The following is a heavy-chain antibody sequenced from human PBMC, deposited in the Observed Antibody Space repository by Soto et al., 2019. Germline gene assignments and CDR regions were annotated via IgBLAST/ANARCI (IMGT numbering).Heavy chain of an antibody. CDR2: ISYDGSNK. CDR3: AKARGAPELFQSPPNFDY. J-gene: IGHJ4*02. D-gene: IGHD1-26*01. V-gene: IGHV3-30*18. Sequence: GGSLRLSCAASGFTFSSYGMHWVRQAPGKGLEWVAVISYDGSNKYYADSVKGRFTISRDNSKNTLYLQMNSLRAEDTAVYYCAKARGAPELFQSPPNFDYWGQGTLVTVSS. CDR1: GFTFSSYG.